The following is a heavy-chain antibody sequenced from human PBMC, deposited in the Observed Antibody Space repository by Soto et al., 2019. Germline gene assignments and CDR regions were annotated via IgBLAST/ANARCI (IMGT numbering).Heavy chain of an antibody. CDR2: MNPNSGNT. V-gene: IGHV1-8*01. D-gene: IGHD3-16*01. Sequence: QVQLVQSGAELKKPGASVKVSCKASGYTFTSYDINWVRQATGQGLEWMGWMNPNSGNTGYAQKFQGRVTMTRNTSISTAYMELSSLRSEDTAVYYCARGGEGYYDYVWGSYEAYNWFDPWGQGTLVTVSS. J-gene: IGHJ5*02. CDR3: ARGGEGYYDYVWGSYEAYNWFDP. CDR1: GYTFTSYD.